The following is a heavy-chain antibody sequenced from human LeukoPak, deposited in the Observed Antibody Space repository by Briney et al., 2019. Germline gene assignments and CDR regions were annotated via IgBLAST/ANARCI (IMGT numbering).Heavy chain of an antibody. D-gene: IGHD2-2*01. J-gene: IGHJ4*02. Sequence: GGSLRLSCAASGFTFKSYGMTWVRQVPGKGLEWVSSITGAGSSTKYADSVNGRFTISRDNSKNTVSLQMTGLRAEDTAVYYCARKVAVGMVLDYWGQGTLVTVSS. CDR1: GFTFKSYG. V-gene: IGHV3-23*01. CDR2: ITGAGSST. CDR3: ARKVAVGMVLDY.